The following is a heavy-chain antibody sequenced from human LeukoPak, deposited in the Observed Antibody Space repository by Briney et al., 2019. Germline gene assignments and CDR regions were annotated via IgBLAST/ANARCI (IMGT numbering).Heavy chain of an antibody. CDR3: AREWQYQFDY. V-gene: IGHV4-39*07. CDR1: GGSISNTNYY. Sequence: SETLSLTCFVSGGSISNTNYYGAWIHQPPGQELEYIGSIYHNGRTYYNPSLTSRVTMSVDTSKSQFSLKLSSVTAADTAVYYCAREWQYQFDYWGQGTLVTVSS. J-gene: IGHJ4*02. D-gene: IGHD4-11*01. CDR2: IYHNGRT.